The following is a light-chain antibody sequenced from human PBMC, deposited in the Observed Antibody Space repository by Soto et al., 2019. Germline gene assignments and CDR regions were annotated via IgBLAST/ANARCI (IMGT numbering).Light chain of an antibody. Sequence: EILMTQSPATLSVSPGERATVSCRASQSVSSNLAWYQQKPGQAPRLLIYGASTRATGIPDRFSGSGSGTDFTLTVSRLEPEDFAVYYCQQFGDSLTFGGGTKVDIK. CDR1: QSVSSN. J-gene: IGKJ4*01. CDR3: QQFGDSLT. V-gene: IGKV3-20*01. CDR2: GAS.